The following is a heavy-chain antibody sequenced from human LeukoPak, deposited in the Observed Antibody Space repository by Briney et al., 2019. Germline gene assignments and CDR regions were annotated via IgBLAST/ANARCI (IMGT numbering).Heavy chain of an antibody. CDR3: AREGLGFPDAFDI. V-gene: IGHV3-53*01. D-gene: IGHD6-6*01. CDR1: RFTVSNNY. Sequence: PGGSLRLSCADSRFTVSNNYMNSVRPAPGKGLEWGSTIYSGGNKYYAESVKGRFTISIDNSENTLYLQMNSLRVEVTAVYYCAREGLGFPDAFDIWGQGTMVTVSS. J-gene: IGHJ3*02. CDR2: IYSGGNK.